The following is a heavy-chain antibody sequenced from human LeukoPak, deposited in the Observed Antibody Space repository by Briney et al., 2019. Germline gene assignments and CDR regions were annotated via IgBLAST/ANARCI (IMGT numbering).Heavy chain of an antibody. CDR3: AGVFSGRRPFEL. Sequence: SETLSLTCTVSGGSINDYYWNWLRQPPGKGLEWIGFIYYRGTTNNNPSLKSRVTTSIDTSKKQFSLNLSSVTAADTTIYYCAGVFSGRRPFELWGQGILVTVSS. J-gene: IGHJ4*02. V-gene: IGHV4-59*03. CDR1: GGSINDYY. D-gene: IGHD3-10*01. CDR2: IYYRGTT.